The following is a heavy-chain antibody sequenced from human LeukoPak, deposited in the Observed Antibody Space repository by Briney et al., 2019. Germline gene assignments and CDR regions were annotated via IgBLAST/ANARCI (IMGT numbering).Heavy chain of an antibody. CDR1: GYSFTEHY. Sequence: ASVKVSCKASGYSFTEHYIYWVRQAPGQGLEWVGRINCNSGDANSARKFQGRVTMTRDTSISTAYMELSRLRSDDTAVYYCARGTYYYYYMDVWGKGTTVTVSS. CDR2: INCNSGDA. J-gene: IGHJ6*03. CDR3: ARGTYYYYYMDV. V-gene: IGHV1-2*02.